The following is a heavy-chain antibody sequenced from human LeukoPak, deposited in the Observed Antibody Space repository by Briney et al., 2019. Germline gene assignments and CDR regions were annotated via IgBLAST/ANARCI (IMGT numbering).Heavy chain of an antibody. CDR1: GFTFSSYS. D-gene: IGHD2-2*01. CDR2: ISSSSSYI. V-gene: IGHV3-21*01. J-gene: IGHJ3*02. Sequence: GGSLRLSCAASGFTFSSYSMNWVRQAPGKGLEWVSSISSSSSYIYYADSVKGRFTISRDNAKNSLYLQMNSLRAEDTAVYYCTGQLPAGGAFDIWAKGQWSPSLQ. CDR3: TGQLPAGGAFDI.